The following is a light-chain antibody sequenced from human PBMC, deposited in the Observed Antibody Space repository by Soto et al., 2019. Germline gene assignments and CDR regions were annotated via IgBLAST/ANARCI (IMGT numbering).Light chain of an antibody. J-gene: IGKJ1*01. CDR2: GAS. CDR3: QQYDSSPWT. CDR1: QSVSNSF. Sequence: EIVLTQSPGTLSLSPGERATLSCRASQSVSNSFLAWYQRIPGQSPRLLIYGASRRATGSPNRFSGSGSGTDFTLTISSLEPEDFGMYYWQQYDSSPWTFGQGTKVEIK. V-gene: IGKV3-20*01.